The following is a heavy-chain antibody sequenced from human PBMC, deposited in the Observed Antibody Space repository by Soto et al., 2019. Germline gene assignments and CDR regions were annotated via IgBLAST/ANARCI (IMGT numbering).Heavy chain of an antibody. V-gene: IGHV4-39*01. CDR1: GGSIISSNYY. CDR3: ARLNKPGWFDP. J-gene: IGHJ5*02. Sequence: SETLSLTCTVSGGSIISSNYYWAWIRQPPGKGLEWIGTIYYSGTTYYNTSLKSRLTISVDTSRNQFSLNLSSVTAADTAVYYCARLNKPGWFDPWGQGILVT. CDR2: IYYSGTT.